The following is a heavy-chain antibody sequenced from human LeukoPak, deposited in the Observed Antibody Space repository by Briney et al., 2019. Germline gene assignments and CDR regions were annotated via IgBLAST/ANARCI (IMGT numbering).Heavy chain of an antibody. CDR2: ISSSSSYI. D-gene: IGHD1-26*01. CDR1: GFTFSSYG. Sequence: GGSLRLSCAASGFTFSSYGMHWVRQAPGKGLEWVSSISSSSSYIYYADSVKGRFTISRDNAKNSLYLQMNSLRAEDTAVYYCAKDSGSYSDAFDIWGQGTMVTVSS. J-gene: IGHJ3*02. CDR3: AKDSGSYSDAFDI. V-gene: IGHV3-21*01.